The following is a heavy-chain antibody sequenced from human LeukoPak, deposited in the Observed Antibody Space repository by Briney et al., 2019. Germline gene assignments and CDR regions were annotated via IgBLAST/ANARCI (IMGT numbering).Heavy chain of an antibody. D-gene: IGHD5-24*01. CDR2: RYYSGNT. Sequence: PSETLSLTCTVSGDSISSDDYYWRWIRQPPGKGLEWIGYRYYSGNTFYDPSSKSRVTMSVDTTKNEFSLMLNSVTAADTAVYYCARGDVETNLDYWGQGTLDTVSS. CDR3: ARGDVETNLDY. V-gene: IGHV4-30-4*08. J-gene: IGHJ4*02. CDR1: GDSISSDDYY.